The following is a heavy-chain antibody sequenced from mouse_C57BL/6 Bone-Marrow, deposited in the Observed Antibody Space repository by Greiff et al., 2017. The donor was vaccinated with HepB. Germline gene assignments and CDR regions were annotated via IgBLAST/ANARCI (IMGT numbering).Heavy chain of an antibody. D-gene: IGHD2-2*01. CDR3: AGLGLRRRQYYVDY. V-gene: IGHV1-72*01. CDR2: IDPNSGGT. CDR1: GYTFTSYW. J-gene: IGHJ2*01. Sequence: QVQLQQPGAELVKPGASVKLSCKASGYTFTSYWMHWVKQRPGRGLEWIGRIDPNSGGTKYNETFKSKATLTEDKPSSTAYMQLSSLTSEDSAVYYSAGLGLRRRQYYVDYWGRGTTLTVTS.